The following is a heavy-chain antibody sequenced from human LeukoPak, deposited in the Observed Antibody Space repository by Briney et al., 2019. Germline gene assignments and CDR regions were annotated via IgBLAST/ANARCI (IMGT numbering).Heavy chain of an antibody. CDR2: IYPGDSDT. J-gene: IGHJ3*02. Sequence: GESLKISCKGSGYSFTSYWIGWVRQMPGKGLEWMGIIYPGDSDTRYSPSFQGQVTISADKSISTAYQQWSSLKASDTAMYDCARITHVNYYDSSGYYYSHFDAFDIWGQGTMVTVSS. V-gene: IGHV5-51*01. CDR3: ARITHVNYYDSSGYYYSHFDAFDI. D-gene: IGHD3-22*01. CDR1: GYSFTSYW.